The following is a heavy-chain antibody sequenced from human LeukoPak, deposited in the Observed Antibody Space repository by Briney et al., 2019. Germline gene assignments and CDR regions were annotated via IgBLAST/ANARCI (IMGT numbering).Heavy chain of an antibody. CDR1: GFTFSTYS. V-gene: IGHV3-30*03. D-gene: IGHD5-18*01. CDR3: ARVYTAMVRTYAFDI. CDR2: ISYDGSNK. J-gene: IGHJ3*02. Sequence: GGSLRLSCAASGFTFSTYSMNWVRQAPGKGLEWVAVISYDGSNKYYADSVKGRFTISRDNSKNTLYLQMNSLRAEDTAVYYCARVYTAMVRTYAFDIWGQGTMVTVSS.